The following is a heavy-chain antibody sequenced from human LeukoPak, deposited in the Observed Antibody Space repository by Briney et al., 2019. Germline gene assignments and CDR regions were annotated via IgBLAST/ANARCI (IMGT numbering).Heavy chain of an antibody. CDR2: ISTTSSYI. V-gene: IGHV3-21*01. Sequence: GGSLRLPCAASGFTFSSYSVNWLRQAPGKGLEWVSSISTTSSYIYYADSVKGRFTISRDNAKNSLFLQMNSLRAEDTAMYYCARGLYYDSSCYYLDSWGQGTLVTVCS. CDR1: GFTFSSYS. J-gene: IGHJ4*02. D-gene: IGHD3-22*01. CDR3: ARGLYYDSSCYYLDS.